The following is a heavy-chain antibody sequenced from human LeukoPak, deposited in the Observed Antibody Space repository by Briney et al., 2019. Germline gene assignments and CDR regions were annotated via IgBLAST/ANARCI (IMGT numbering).Heavy chain of an antibody. Sequence: GGSLRLSCAASGFTFSSYWMSWVRQAPGKGLEWISYISSSGSTIYYADSVKGRFTISRDNAKNSLYLQMNSLRAEDTAVYYCARDLFGQWLLDYWGQGTLVTVSS. J-gene: IGHJ4*02. CDR3: ARDLFGQWLLDY. V-gene: IGHV3-48*04. CDR2: ISSSGSTI. CDR1: GFTFSSYW. D-gene: IGHD6-19*01.